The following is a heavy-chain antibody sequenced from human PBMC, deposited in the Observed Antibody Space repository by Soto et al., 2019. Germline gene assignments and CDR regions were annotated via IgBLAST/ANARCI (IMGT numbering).Heavy chain of an antibody. Sequence: GGSLRLSCAASGFTFSDYYMSWIRQAPGKGLEWVSYISSSGSTIYYADPVKGRFTISRDNAKNSLYLQMNSLRAEDTAVYYCARVLNRDSSGWYSDAFDIWGQGTMVTVSS. D-gene: IGHD6-19*01. CDR2: ISSSGSTI. CDR1: GFTFSDYY. J-gene: IGHJ3*02. CDR3: ARVLNRDSSGWYSDAFDI. V-gene: IGHV3-11*01.